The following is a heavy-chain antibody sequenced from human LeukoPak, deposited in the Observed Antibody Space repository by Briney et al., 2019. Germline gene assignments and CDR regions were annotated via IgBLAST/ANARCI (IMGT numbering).Heavy chain of an antibody. J-gene: IGHJ4*02. V-gene: IGHV3-21*01. CDR3: ARDYSYGDYTFLGDY. CDR1: GFTISSYS. Sequence: GGSLRLSCAASGFTISSYSMNWVRQAPGKGLEWVSSISSSSSYIYYADSVKGRFTISRDNAKNSLYLQMNSLRAEDTAVYYCARDYSYGDYTFLGDYWGQGTLVTVSS. CDR2: ISSSSSYI. D-gene: IGHD4-17*01.